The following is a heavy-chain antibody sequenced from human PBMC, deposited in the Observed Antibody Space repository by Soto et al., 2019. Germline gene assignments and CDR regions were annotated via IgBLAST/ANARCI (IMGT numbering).Heavy chain of an antibody. CDR1: GYTFTGYY. D-gene: IGHD6-13*01. J-gene: IGHJ5*02. CDR2: INPNSGGT. V-gene: IGHV1-2*04. Sequence: ASVKVSCKASGYTFTGYYMHWVRQAPGQGLEWMGWINPNSGGTNYAQKFQGWVTMTRDTSISTAYMELRRLRSDDTAVYYCARASIAAAGNWFDPWGQGTLVTVSS. CDR3: ARASIAAAGNWFDP.